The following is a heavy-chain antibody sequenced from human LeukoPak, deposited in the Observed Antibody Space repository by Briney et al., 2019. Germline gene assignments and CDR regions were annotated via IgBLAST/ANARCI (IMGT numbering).Heavy chain of an antibody. V-gene: IGHV1-2*04. CDR1: GYTFTGYY. D-gene: IGHD2-15*01. J-gene: IGHJ6*03. CDR2: INPNSGGT. CDR3: ARDVSPRVEDYYMDV. Sequence: ASVKVSCKASGYTFTGYYMHWVRQAPGQGLEWMGWINPNSGGTNYAQKFQGWVTMTRDTSISTAYMELSRLRSDDTAVYYCARDVSPRVEDYYMDVWGKGTTVTVSS.